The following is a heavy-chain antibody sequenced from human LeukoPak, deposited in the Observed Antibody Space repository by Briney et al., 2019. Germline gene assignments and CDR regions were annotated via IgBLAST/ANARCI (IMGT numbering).Heavy chain of an antibody. D-gene: IGHD6-19*01. J-gene: IGHJ4*02. Sequence: PGGSLRLSCAASGFTFRSYGMHWVRQAPGKGLGWVAVMSYDGSNKYYADSVKGRFTISRDNSKNTLYLQMNSLRAEDTAVYYCAKDLHTSGWLHDFDSWGQGTLVTVSS. CDR3: AKDLHTSGWLHDFDS. V-gene: IGHV3-30*18. CDR2: MSYDGSNK. CDR1: GFTFRSYG.